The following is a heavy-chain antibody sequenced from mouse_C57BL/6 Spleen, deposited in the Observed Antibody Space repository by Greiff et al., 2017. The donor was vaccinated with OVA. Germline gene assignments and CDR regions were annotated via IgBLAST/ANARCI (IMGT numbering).Heavy chain of an antibody. CDR1: GYTFTSYT. V-gene: IGHV1-4*01. CDR3: ARTLDYDAMDY. Sequence: VQLQQSGAELARPGASVKMSCKASGYTFTSYTMNWVKQRPGQGLEWIGDINPSSGYTKYNQKFKDKATLTADKSSSTAYMQLRSLTSEDSAVYYCARTLDYDAMDYWGQGTSVTVSS. CDR2: INPSSGYT. J-gene: IGHJ4*01.